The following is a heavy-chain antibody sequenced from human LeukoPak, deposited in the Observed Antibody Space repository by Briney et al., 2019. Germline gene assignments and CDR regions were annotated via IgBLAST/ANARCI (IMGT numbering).Heavy chain of an antibody. J-gene: IGHJ4*02. V-gene: IGHV3-15*01. CDR2: IKIKTDGGTT. D-gene: IGHD3-16*01. CDR3: VTGGHYFGS. CDR1: RFTFSNAW. Sequence: PGGSLRLSCAASRFTFSNAWLSWVRQAPAKGLEWVGHIKIKTDGGTTDYAAPVNGRFTISRDDSKNTLYLQMNTLKTEDTAIYYCVTGGHYFGSWGQGTLVTVSS.